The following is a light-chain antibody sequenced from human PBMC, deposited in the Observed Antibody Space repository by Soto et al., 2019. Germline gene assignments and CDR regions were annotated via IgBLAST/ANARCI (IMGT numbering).Light chain of an antibody. CDR1: SSDVGGYNY. J-gene: IGLJ2*01. CDR3: SSYAGRYTLL. Sequence: QSALTQPRSVSGSPGQSVTISCTGTSSDVGGYNYVSWYQQHPGKAPKLMIYDVTKRPSGVPDHFSGSKSGNTASLTISGLQAEDEADYYCSSYAGRYTLLFGGGTKLTVL. V-gene: IGLV2-11*01. CDR2: DVT.